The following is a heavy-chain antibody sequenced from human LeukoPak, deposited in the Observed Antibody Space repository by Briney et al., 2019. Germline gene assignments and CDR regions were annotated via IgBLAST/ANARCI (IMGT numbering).Heavy chain of an antibody. J-gene: IGHJ4*02. V-gene: IGHV3-30*18. Sequence: GGSLRLSCAASGFTFSNYWMSWVRQAPGKGLEWVAVISSDGSNKYYADSVKGRFTISRDNSKNTLYLQMNSLRAEDTAVYYCAKDLRAVAGPFDCWGQGTLVTVSS. CDR2: ISSDGSNK. D-gene: IGHD6-19*01. CDR3: AKDLRAVAGPFDC. CDR1: GFTFSNYW.